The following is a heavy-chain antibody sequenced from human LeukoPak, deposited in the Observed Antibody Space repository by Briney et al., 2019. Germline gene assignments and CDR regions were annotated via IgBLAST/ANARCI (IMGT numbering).Heavy chain of an antibody. V-gene: IGHV1-2*02. CDR3: ARANDCSSTSSFRDAFDI. J-gene: IGHJ3*02. D-gene: IGHD2-2*01. CDR1: GYTFTCYY. Sequence: ASVQVSCKASGYTFTCYYMHWVRQAPGQGLEWMGWINPNSGGIKYAQTFQGRVTMTRDTSISTAYMALRRLRSDDTAVYYCARANDCSSTSSFRDAFDIWGQGTMVTVSS. CDR2: INPNSGGI.